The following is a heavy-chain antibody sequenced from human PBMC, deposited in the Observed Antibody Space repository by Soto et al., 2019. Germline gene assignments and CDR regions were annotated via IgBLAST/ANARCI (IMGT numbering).Heavy chain of an antibody. CDR3: ARGVGVRFLEWLLMDY. V-gene: IGHV4-39*01. CDR2: IYYSGST. CDR1: GGSISSSSYY. J-gene: IGHJ4*02. D-gene: IGHD3-3*01. Sequence: QLQLQESGPGLVKPSETLSLTCTVSGGSISSSSYYWGWIRQPPGKGLEWIGSIYYSGSTYYNPSLKSQVTISVDTSKNQFSLKLSSVTAADTAVYYCARGVGVRFLEWLLMDYWGQGTLVTVSS.